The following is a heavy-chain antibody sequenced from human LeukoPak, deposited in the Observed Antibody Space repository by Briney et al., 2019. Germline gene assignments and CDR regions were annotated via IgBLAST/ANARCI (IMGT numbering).Heavy chain of an antibody. J-gene: IGHJ6*02. CDR3: AKAPYSSSPTDYYLGMDV. D-gene: IGHD6-6*01. Sequence: GGSLRLSCAASGVTLSSYGMHWVRQAPGKGLEWVAVISFVGSDEYFADSVKGRFTISRDNSKSTLYLQMNSLRAEDTAVYYCAKAPYSSSPTDYYLGMDVWGQGTTVTVSS. CDR1: GVTLSSYG. V-gene: IGHV3-30*18. CDR2: ISFVGSDE.